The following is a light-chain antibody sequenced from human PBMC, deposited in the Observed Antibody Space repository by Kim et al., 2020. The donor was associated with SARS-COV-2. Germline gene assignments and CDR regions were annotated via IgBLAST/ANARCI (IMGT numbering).Light chain of an antibody. Sequence: ASIKLTYTLSSGHSSYAIGWQQQQPEKGPRYLMKLNNDGSHSKGDGIPDRFSGSSSGAERYLPISSLQSEDEADYYCQTWGTGIPVFGGGTKLTVL. CDR1: SGHSSYA. V-gene: IGLV4-69*01. J-gene: IGLJ3*02. CDR2: LNNDGSH. CDR3: QTWGTGIPV.